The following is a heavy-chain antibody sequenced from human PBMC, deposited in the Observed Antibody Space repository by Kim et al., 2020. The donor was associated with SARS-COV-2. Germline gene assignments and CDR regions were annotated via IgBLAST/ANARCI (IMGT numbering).Heavy chain of an antibody. CDR3: SIRPLFLLFRPHSFAP. D-gene: IGHD2-21*01. CDR1: GGSFSGYY. Sequence: SETLSLTCAVYGGSFSGYYWSWIRQPPGPGLAWIGDIPHSGSTNYNPSLNSRFTLSVDTSKPPFSLTLPSVPASYTPVYYSSIRPLFLLFRPHSFAPWR. CDR2: IPHSGST. J-gene: IGHJ5*02. V-gene: IGHV4-34*01.